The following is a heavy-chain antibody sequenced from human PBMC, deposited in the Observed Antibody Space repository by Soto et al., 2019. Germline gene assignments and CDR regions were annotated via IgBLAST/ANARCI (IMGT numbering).Heavy chain of an antibody. CDR2: IYYSGST. D-gene: IGHD2-2*01. J-gene: IGHJ5*02. Sequence: SETLSLTCTVSGGSISSSSYYWGWIRQPPGKGLEWIGSIYYSGSTYYNPSLKSRVTISVDTSKNQFSLKLSSVTAADTAVYYCASSLGYCSSTSCYSPYNWFDPWGQGTLVTVSS. CDR3: ASSLGYCSSTSCYSPYNWFDP. V-gene: IGHV4-39*01. CDR1: GGSISSSSYY.